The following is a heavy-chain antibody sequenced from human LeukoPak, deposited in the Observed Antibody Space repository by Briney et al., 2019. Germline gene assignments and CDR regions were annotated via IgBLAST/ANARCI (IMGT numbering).Heavy chain of an antibody. Sequence: SGGPLRLSCAASGFTFSSHWMTWVRQAPGKGLEWVTNIKQDRSQKYYVDSVKGRFTISRDNAKNSVYLQMNSLRAEDTAVYYCARGGTTVTPGDNWGQGTLVTVSS. J-gene: IGHJ4*02. CDR3: ARGGTTVTPGDN. D-gene: IGHD4-17*01. CDR1: GFTFSSHW. CDR2: IKQDRSQK. V-gene: IGHV3-7*05.